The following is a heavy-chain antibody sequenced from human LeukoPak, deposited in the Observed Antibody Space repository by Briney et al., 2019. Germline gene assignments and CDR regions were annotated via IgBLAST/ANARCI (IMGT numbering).Heavy chain of an antibody. CDR3: ARGGSYSSYFHY. CDR1: GGSISSSSYY. D-gene: IGHD1-26*01. J-gene: IGHJ4*02. CDR2: IYYSGST. Sequence: SETLSLTCTVSGGSISSSSYYWGWIRQPPGKGLEWIGSIYYSGSTYYNPSLKSRVTISVDTSKNQFSLKLSSVTAADTAVYYCARGGSYSSYFHYWVQGTLVTVSS. V-gene: IGHV4-39*01.